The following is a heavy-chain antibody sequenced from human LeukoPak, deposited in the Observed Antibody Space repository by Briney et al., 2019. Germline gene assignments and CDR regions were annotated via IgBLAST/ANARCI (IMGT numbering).Heavy chain of an antibody. D-gene: IGHD1-26*01. CDR3: ARSGNYGLVIDY. V-gene: IGHV4-39*01. J-gene: IGHJ4*02. CDR1: GGSISSSSYY. CDR2: IYYSGST. Sequence: SETLSLTCTVSGGSISSSSYYWGWIRQPPGKGLEWIGSIYYSGSTYYNPSLKSRVTISVDTSKNQFSLKLSSVTAADTAVYYCARSGNYGLVIDYWGQGTLVTVSS.